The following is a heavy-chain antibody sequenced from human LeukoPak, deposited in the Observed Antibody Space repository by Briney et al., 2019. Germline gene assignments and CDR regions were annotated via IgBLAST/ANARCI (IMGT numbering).Heavy chain of an antibody. Sequence: PGGSLRLSCAAFGFTFSSYAMSGVRQAPGKGLEWFSSITSIGAVPYYADSVNGRFTISRDNSATTLYLQMNSLRAEDTAVYYCAKDRPNYYGSNGHYYRLTGDCWGQGTLVTVSS. CDR3: AKDRPNYYGSNGHYYRLTGDC. D-gene: IGHD3-22*01. V-gene: IGHV3-23*01. CDR1: GFTFSSYA. J-gene: IGHJ4*02. CDR2: ITSIGAVP.